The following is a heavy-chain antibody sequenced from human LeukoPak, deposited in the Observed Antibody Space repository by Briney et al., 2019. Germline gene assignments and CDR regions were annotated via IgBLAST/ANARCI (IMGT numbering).Heavy chain of an antibody. D-gene: IGHD3-22*01. J-gene: IGHJ5*02. CDR3: IRYSRP. V-gene: IGHV3-74*03. Sequence: GGSLRLSCAASGFTFSTYWMDWVRHAPEKGLFWVARITSDGTRTMYADSVKGRFTISRDNAQNTLYLQMNNLRAEDTAVYYCIRYSRPWGQGTLVTVSS. CDR2: ITSDGTRT. CDR1: GFTFSTYW.